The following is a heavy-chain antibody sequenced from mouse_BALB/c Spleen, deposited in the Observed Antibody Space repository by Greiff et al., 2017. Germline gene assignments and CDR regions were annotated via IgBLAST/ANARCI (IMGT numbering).Heavy chain of an antibody. D-gene: IGHD2-3*01. Sequence: QVHVKQSGAELVRPGTSVKVSCKASGYAFTNYLIEWVKQRPGQGLEWIGVINPGSGGTNYNEKFKGKATLTADKSSSTAYMQLSSLTSDDSAVYFCARKTPYDGYIAMDYWGQGTSVTVSS. CDR1: GYAFTNYL. J-gene: IGHJ4*01. CDR3: ARKTPYDGYIAMDY. V-gene: IGHV1-54*03. CDR2: INPGSGGT.